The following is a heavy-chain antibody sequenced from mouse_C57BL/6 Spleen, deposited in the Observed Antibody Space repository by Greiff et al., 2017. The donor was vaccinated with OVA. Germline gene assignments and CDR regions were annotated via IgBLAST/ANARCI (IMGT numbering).Heavy chain of an antibody. CDR2: IHPNSGST. CDR3: AREIYYGNWDFDY. Sequence: QVQLQQPGAELVKPGASVKLSCKASGYTFTSYWMHWVKQRPGQGLEWIGMIHPNSGSTNYNEKFKSKATLTVDKSSSTAYMQHSSLTSEDSAVYYCAREIYYGNWDFDYWGQGTTLTVSS. V-gene: IGHV1-64*01. CDR1: GYTFTSYW. J-gene: IGHJ2*01. D-gene: IGHD2-1*01.